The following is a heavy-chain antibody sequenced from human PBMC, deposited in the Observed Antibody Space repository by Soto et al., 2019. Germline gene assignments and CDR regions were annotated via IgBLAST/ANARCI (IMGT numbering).Heavy chain of an antibody. CDR2: VSTSGGST. CDR1: GFA. CDR3: AKDETRGYYYGMDV. V-gene: IGHV3-23*01. J-gene: IGHJ6*02. Sequence: EVQLLESGGGLVQPGGSLRLSCAASGFAMSWVRQAPGKGLQWVSGVSTSGGSTYYADSVKGRFTISRDKSKNTVYLQMNSLRVEDTAISYCAKDETRGYYYGMDVWGQGTTVIVS. D-gene: IGHD2-2*01.